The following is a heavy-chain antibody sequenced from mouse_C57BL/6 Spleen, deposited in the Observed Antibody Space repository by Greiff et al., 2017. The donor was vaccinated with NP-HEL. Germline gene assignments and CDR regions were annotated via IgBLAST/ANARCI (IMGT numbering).Heavy chain of an antibody. CDR2: RSYDGSN. CDR1: GYSITSGYY. V-gene: IGHV3-6*01. J-gene: IGHJ2*01. Sequence: EVQRVESGPGLVKPSQSLSLTCSVTGYSITSGYYWNWIPQIPGNKLEWMGYRSYDGSNNYNPSLKNRISITRDTSKNQFFMELNSVTTEDTATYYFARELRRVNFDYGGQGTTLTVSS. D-gene: IGHD2-4*01. CDR3: ARELRRVNFDY.